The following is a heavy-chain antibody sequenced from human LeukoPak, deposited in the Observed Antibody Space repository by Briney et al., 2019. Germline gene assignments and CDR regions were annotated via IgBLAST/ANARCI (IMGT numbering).Heavy chain of an antibody. V-gene: IGHV4-34*01. CDR1: GGSFSGYY. J-gene: IGHJ4*02. D-gene: IGHD3-10*01. CDR2: INHSGST. CDR3: ARLALGVNYDY. Sequence: SETLSLTCAVSGGSFSGYYSSWIRQPPGKGLEWIGEINHSGSTNYNPSLKSRVTISVDTSKNQFSLKLSSVTAADTAVYYCARLALGVNYDYWGQGTLVTVSS.